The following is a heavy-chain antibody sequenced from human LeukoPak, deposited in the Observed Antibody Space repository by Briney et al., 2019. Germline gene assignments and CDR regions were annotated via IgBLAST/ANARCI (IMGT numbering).Heavy chain of an antibody. Sequence: PGGSLRLSCAASGFTFSSYGMHWVRQAPGKGLEWVAFIRYDGSNKYYADSVKGRFTISRDNSKNTLYLQMNSLRAEDTAVYYCAREDSSGWYGVGFDYWGQGTLVTVSS. J-gene: IGHJ4*02. CDR3: AREDSSGWYGVGFDY. D-gene: IGHD6-19*01. CDR2: IRYDGSNK. V-gene: IGHV3-30*02. CDR1: GFTFSSYG.